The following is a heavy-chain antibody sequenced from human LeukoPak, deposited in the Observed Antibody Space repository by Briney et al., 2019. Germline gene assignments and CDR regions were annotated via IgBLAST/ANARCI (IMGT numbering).Heavy chain of an antibody. CDR2: MSTSGHS. CDR3: ARESGSMRWFDP. Sequence: PSETLSLTCTVSGGSISGYYWSWIRQPAGKGLEWIGRMSTSGHSNYIPSLVSRVTMSVDTSKNQFSLNLSSVTAADTAVYYCARESGSMRWFDPWGQGTLVTVSS. V-gene: IGHV4-4*07. J-gene: IGHJ5*02. CDR1: GGSISGYY. D-gene: IGHD6-25*01.